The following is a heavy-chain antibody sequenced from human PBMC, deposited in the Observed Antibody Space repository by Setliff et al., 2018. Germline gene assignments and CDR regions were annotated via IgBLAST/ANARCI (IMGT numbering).Heavy chain of an antibody. CDR1: GYTFMSYD. J-gene: IGHJ4*02. Sequence: ASVKVSCKASGYTFMSYDINWVRQATGQGLEWVGWMDPNSGNTAYGRKFQDRVTITRNTSISTAYMELSSLRSDDTAIYYCARINFYVSSGYYYAPDYWGPGTLVTVSS. D-gene: IGHD3-22*01. V-gene: IGHV1-8*03. CDR3: ARINFYVSSGYYYAPDY. CDR2: MDPNSGNT.